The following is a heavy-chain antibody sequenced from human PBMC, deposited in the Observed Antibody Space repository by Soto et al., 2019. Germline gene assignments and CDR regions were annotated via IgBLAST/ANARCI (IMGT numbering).Heavy chain of an antibody. Sequence: QVQLVQSGAEVKEPGASVKVSCKASGYTFTSYGITWVRQAPGQGLGWMGWFSAYNGNTNYAQKLQGRVTMTTDTSTSTAYMELRGLRSDNRAVYSCARDGGVQARFDPWGQGTLVTVSS. J-gene: IGHJ5*02. CDR2: FSAYNGNT. CDR3: ARDGGVQARFDP. D-gene: IGHD2-8*02. V-gene: IGHV1-18*01. CDR1: GYTFTSYG.